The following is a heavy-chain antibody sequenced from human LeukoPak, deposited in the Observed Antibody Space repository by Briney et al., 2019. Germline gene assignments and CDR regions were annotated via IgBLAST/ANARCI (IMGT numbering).Heavy chain of an antibody. CDR1: GFTFSTYA. Sequence: GGSLRLSCAASGFTFSTYAMNWVRQAPGRGLEWVSTISGISGSTYYADSVKGRFTISRDNSKNTLYLQMNSLRAEDTAVYYCAKSETIMTAVMTGWGQGTLVTVSS. D-gene: IGHD4-17*01. V-gene: IGHV3-23*01. CDR3: AKSETIMTAVMTG. J-gene: IGHJ4*02. CDR2: ISGISGST.